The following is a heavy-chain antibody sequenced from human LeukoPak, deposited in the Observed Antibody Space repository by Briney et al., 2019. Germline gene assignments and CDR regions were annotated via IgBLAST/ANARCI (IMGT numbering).Heavy chain of an antibody. D-gene: IGHD6-13*01. J-gene: IGHJ4*02. CDR1: GFTFNSYW. CDR2: INSDGSST. CDR3: ATSIAAAGLDY. V-gene: IGHV3-74*01. Sequence: GGSLRLSCVASGFTFNSYWMHWVRQTPGKGLVWVSRINSDGSSTSYADSVKGRFTISRDNAKNTLYLQMNSLRAEDTAVYYCATSIAAAGLDYWGQGTLVTVSS.